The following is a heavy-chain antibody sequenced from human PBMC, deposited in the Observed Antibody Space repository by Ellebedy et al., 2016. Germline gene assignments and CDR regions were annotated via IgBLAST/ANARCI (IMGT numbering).Heavy chain of an antibody. CDR2: ISAYNGNT. J-gene: IGHJ3*02. CDR1: GYTFTSYG. V-gene: IGHV1-18*01. CDR3: ARRGYGGNSYAFDI. D-gene: IGHD4-23*01. Sequence: ASVKVSXXASGYTFTSYGISWVRQAPGQGLEWMGWISAYNGNTNYAQKLQGRVTMTTDTSTSTAYMELRSLRSDDTAVYYCARRGYGGNSYAFDIWGQGTMVTVSS.